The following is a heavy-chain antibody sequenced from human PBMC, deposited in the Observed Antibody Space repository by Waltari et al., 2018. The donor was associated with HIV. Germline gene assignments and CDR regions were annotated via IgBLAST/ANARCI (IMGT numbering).Heavy chain of an antibody. J-gene: IGHJ6*02. CDR3: ARGRSRDYVWGRPQSYYYGMDV. Sequence: QVQLVQSGAEVKKPGASVKVSCKASGYTFTSYDINWVRQATGPGLEWMGWMNPNSGNTGYAQKFQGRVTMTRNTSISTAYMELSSLRSEDTAVYYCARGRSRDYVWGRPQSYYYGMDVWGQGTTVTVSS. CDR2: MNPNSGNT. D-gene: IGHD3-16*01. CDR1: GYTFTSYD. V-gene: IGHV1-8*01.